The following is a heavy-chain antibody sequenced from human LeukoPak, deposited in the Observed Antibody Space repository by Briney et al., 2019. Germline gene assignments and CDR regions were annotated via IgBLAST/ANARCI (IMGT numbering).Heavy chain of an antibody. Sequence: SETLSLTCTVSGGSINSYYWSWTRQPPGKGLEWIGDVYYSGSTNYNPSLKRRVTLSLDTSNNEVSMKLSSVTAADTAVFYCARLSRIASAGAYSYHSMDVWGQGTTVTVSS. J-gene: IGHJ6*02. V-gene: IGHV4-59*13. CDR2: VYYSGST. D-gene: IGHD6-13*01. CDR1: GGSINSYY. CDR3: ARLSRIASAGAYSYHSMDV.